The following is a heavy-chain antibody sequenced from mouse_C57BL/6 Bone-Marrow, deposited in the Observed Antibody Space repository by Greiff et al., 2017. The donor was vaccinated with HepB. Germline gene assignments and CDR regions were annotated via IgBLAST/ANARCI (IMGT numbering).Heavy chain of an antibody. J-gene: IGHJ2*01. CDR1: GYSFTGYY. V-gene: IGHV1-42*01. CDR2: INPSTGGT. D-gene: IGHD1-2*01. CDR3: ARLTTAPDY. Sequence: VQLQQSGPELVKPGASVKISCKASGYSFTGYYMNWVKQSPEKSLEWIGEINPSTGGTTYNQKFKAKATLTVDKSSSTAYMQLKSLTSEDSAVYYCARLTTAPDYWGQGTTLTVSS.